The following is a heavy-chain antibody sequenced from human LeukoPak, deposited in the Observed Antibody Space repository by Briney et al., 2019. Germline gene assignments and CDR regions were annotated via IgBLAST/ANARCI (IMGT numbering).Heavy chain of an antibody. V-gene: IGHV3-9*01. CDR3: AKSKLGITFYLDY. CDR2: ISWNSGSK. CDR1: GFTFDDYA. J-gene: IGHJ4*02. D-gene: IGHD7-27*01. Sequence: GGSLRLSCAASGFTFDDYAMHWVRQAPGRGLEWVPSISWNSGSKGYADSVKGRFTISRDNAKNSLNLQMNSLRPEDTAFYYCAKSKLGITFYLDYWGQGTLVTVSS.